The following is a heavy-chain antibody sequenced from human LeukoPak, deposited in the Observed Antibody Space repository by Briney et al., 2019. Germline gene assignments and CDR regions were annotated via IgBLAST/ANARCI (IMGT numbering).Heavy chain of an antibody. V-gene: IGHV3-23*01. CDR3: ARAYYYGSGSYAFDI. J-gene: IGHJ3*02. Sequence: SCKASGGTFSSYAISWVRQAPGKGLEWVSAISGSGGSTYYADSVKGRFTISRDNSKNTLYLQMNSLRAEDTAVYYCARAYYYGSGSYAFDIWGQGTMVTVSS. CDR2: ISGSGGST. CDR1: GGTFSSYA. D-gene: IGHD3-10*01.